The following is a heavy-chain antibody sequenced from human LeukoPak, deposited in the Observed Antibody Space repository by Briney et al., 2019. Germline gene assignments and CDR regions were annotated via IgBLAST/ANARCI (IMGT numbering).Heavy chain of an antibody. CDR3: ARDSPFDP. CDR1: GGSISSGSYY. J-gene: IGHJ5*02. CDR2: IYYSGST. V-gene: IGHV4-61*01. Sequence: SETLSLTCTVSGGSISSGSYYWSWIRQPPGKGLEWIGYIYYSGSTNYNPSLKSRVTTSVDTSKNQFSLKLSSVTAADTAVYYCARDSPFDPWGQGTLVTVSS.